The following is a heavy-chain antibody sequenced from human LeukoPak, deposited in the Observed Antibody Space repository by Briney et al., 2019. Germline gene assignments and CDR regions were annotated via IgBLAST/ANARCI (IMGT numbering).Heavy chain of an antibody. J-gene: IGHJ4*02. D-gene: IGHD3-10*01. CDR2: ISGSGGRT. V-gene: IGHV3-23*01. Sequence: GGSLRLSCAASGFTFSNYAMSWVRQAPGKGPEWVSAISGSGGRTYYADSVKGRFTLSRDNSKNTLYLQMNSLRAEDTAVYYCAKEYYYGSGTYYNVDYWGQGTLVTVSS. CDR3: AKEYYYGSGTYYNVDY. CDR1: GFTFSNYA.